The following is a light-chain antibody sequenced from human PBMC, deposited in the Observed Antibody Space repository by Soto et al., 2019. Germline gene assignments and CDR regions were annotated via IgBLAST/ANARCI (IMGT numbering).Light chain of an antibody. Sequence: EIVMTQSPATLSVSLGERATLSCRASQSVGSDLAWYQHKPGQAPRLLIYGASTRAAGIPARFSGSGSGTDFTLTISSLRSEDFAIYYCQQYNNWPPWTFGQGTKVEIK. V-gene: IGKV3-15*01. J-gene: IGKJ1*01. CDR3: QQYNNWPPWT. CDR1: QSVGSD. CDR2: GAS.